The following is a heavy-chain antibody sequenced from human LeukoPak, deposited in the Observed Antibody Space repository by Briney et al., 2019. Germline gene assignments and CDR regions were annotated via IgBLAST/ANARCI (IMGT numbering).Heavy chain of an antibody. CDR1: GFTFSNNW. CDR2: ISSDGRRT. Sequence: PGGSLRLSCAASGFTFSNNWMHWVRQVPGKGLVWVSSISSDGRRTDYADPVKGRFTVSRDNAKNTLYLQMNSLRAEDTAVYDCARAVWEYKFDYWGQGDLVTVSS. J-gene: IGHJ4*02. D-gene: IGHD3-16*01. CDR3: ARAVWEYKFDY. V-gene: IGHV3-74*01.